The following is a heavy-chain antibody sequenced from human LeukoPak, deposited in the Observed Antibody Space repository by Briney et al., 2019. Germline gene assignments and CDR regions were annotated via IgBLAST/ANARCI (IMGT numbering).Heavy chain of an antibody. CDR3: ARSVIGYSSGYFDY. D-gene: IGHD6-19*01. CDR1: GGTFSSYA. V-gene: IGHV1-69*05. Sequence: SSVKVSCKASGGTFSSYAISWVRQAPRQGLEWVGGIIPIFGTAHYAHKFQGRVTLTTDESTSTAYMELSSLRSEDTAVYYCARSVIGYSSGYFDYWGQGTLVTVSS. J-gene: IGHJ4*02. CDR2: IIPIFGTA.